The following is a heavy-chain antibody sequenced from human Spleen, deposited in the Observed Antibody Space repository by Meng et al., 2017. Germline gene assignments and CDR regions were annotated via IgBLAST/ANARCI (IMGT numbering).Heavy chain of an antibody. CDR2: IYQSGST. V-gene: IGHV4-4*02. CDR3: ARRNYPYYFDY. J-gene: IGHJ4*02. CDR1: GGSISSNNW. D-gene: IGHD5-24*01. Sequence: QVQLQDSGPGLVKPSGTPSLTCAVSGGSISSNNWWSWVRQPPGKGLEWIGEIYQSGSTHYNPSLTSRVSISVDTSKNQFSLELSSVTAADTAVYYCARRNYPYYFDYWGQGILVTVSS.